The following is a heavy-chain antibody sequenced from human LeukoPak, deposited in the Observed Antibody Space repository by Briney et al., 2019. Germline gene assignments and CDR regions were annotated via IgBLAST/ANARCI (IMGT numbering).Heavy chain of an antibody. V-gene: IGHV3-53*01. CDR1: GFTVSSNY. CDR3: AKVLRLERRGALGYFDY. J-gene: IGHJ4*02. CDR2: IYSGGST. Sequence: GGSLRLSCAASGFTVSSNYMSWVRQAPGKGLEWVSVIYSGGSTYYADSVKGRFTISRDNSKNTLYLQMNSLRAEDTAVYYCAKVLRLERRGALGYFDYWGQGTLVTVSS. D-gene: IGHD1-1*01.